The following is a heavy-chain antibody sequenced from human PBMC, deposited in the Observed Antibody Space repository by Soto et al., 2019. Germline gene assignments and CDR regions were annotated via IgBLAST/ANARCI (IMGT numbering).Heavy chain of an antibody. Sequence: PSETLSLTCAVSGGSLSDYYWPWIRQSPGKGLEWIGEIHPSGSTNYNPSLRSRVTISVDTSKNQFSLKLNSVTAADTAVYYCARGGGYSYGYSDYWGQGTLVTVSS. V-gene: IGHV4-34*01. J-gene: IGHJ4*02. CDR3: ARGGGYSYGYSDY. CDR1: GGSLSDYY. CDR2: IHPSGST. D-gene: IGHD5-18*01.